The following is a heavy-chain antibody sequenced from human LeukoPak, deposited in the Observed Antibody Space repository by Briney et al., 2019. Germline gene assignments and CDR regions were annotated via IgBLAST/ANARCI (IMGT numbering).Heavy chain of an antibody. CDR3: ARDGYYYDSSGYTPYYYYGMDV. V-gene: IGHV3-21*01. CDR1: GFTFSIYS. Sequence: GGSLRLSCAASGFTFSIYSMNWVRQAPGKGLEWVSSISSSSSSIYYADSVKGRFTISRDNSKNTLYLQMNSLRAEDTAVYYCARDGYYYDSSGYTPYYYYGMDVWGQGTTVTVSS. J-gene: IGHJ6*02. D-gene: IGHD3-22*01. CDR2: ISSSSSSI.